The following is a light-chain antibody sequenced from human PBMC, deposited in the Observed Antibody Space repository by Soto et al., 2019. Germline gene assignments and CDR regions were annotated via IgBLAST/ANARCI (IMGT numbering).Light chain of an antibody. CDR2: DVS. CDR3: SSYPRSSTYV. V-gene: IGLV2-14*03. Sequence: QSVLTQPASVSGSPGQSIAISCTGTSSDVGAYNSVSWYQQHPGRAPKLMIHDVSNRPSGVSNRFSGSKSGNTASLTISGLQAEDEADYYCSSYPRSSTYVFGTGTKVTVL. CDR1: SSDVGAYNS. J-gene: IGLJ1*01.